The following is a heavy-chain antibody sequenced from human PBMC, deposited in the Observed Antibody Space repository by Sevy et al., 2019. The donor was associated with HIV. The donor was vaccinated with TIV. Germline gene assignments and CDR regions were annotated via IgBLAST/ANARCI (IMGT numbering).Heavy chain of an antibody. J-gene: IGHJ4*02. Sequence: ASVKVSCKASGYTFTDYWVQWVRQAPGQGLEWMGWSNSKTGTTQYAPKFQDRVTMTRDTSISTAYMELSSLTSDDTALYYCARDNMMTANWEFDVWGQGTLVTVSS. V-gene: IGHV1-2*02. CDR2: SNSKTGTT. CDR3: ARDNMMTANWEFDV. D-gene: IGHD2-21*02. CDR1: GYTFTDYW.